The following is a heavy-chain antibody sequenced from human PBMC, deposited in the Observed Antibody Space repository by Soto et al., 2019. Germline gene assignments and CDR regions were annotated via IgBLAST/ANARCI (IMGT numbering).Heavy chain of an antibody. J-gene: IGHJ5*02. CDR1: GFTFSDYY. Sequence: GGSLRLSCAASGFTFSDYYMSWIRQAPGKGLEWVSYISSSGSTIYYADSVKGRFTISRDNAKNSLYLQMNSLRAEDTAVYYCASYYDHNWFDPWGQGTLVTVSS. CDR2: ISSSGSTI. D-gene: IGHD3-22*01. V-gene: IGHV3-11*01. CDR3: ASYYDHNWFDP.